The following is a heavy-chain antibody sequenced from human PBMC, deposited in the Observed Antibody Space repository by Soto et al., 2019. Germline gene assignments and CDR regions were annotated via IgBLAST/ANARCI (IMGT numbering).Heavy chain of an antibody. D-gene: IGHD5-12*01. CDR3: ARRGGGYDYMFDY. J-gene: IGHJ4*02. Sequence: QVQLQESGPGLVKPSQTLSLTCTVSGGSISSGGYYWSWIRQHPGKGLEWIGYIYCSGSTYYNPSLKSRVAISVDTSKNQFSLKLSSVTAADTVVYYCARRGGGYDYMFDYWGPGTLVTVSS. V-gene: IGHV4-31*03. CDR2: IYCSGST. CDR1: GGSISSGGYY.